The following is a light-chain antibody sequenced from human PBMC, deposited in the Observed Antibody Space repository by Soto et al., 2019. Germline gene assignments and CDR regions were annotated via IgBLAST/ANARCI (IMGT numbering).Light chain of an antibody. CDR2: KAS. Sequence: DIQMTQSPSTLFASVGDKVTITCRASQSISNWLAWYQQKPGKAPKLLVYKASSLESGVPSRFSGSGSGTEFTLTISSLQPDDFATYYCQQYNGYSYTFGQGTKLEIK. CDR3: QQYNGYSYT. V-gene: IGKV1-5*03. J-gene: IGKJ2*01. CDR1: QSISNW.